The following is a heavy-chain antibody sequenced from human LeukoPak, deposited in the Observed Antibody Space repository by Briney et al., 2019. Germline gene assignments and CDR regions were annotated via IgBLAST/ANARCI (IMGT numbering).Heavy chain of an antibody. CDR2: ITSSGEAT. CDR1: GFTFSIYA. D-gene: IGHD3-22*01. Sequence: GGSLRLSCDASGFTFSIYAMSWVRQGTGKGLEWVSSITSSGEATYYADSVKGRFTISRDNSRYTLFPQMNSLTAEDTAVYYCAKDRPNYYHSNGHYYRRDGDSWGQGTLVTVSS. CDR3: AKDRPNYYHSNGHYYRRDGDS. V-gene: IGHV3-23*01. J-gene: IGHJ5*01.